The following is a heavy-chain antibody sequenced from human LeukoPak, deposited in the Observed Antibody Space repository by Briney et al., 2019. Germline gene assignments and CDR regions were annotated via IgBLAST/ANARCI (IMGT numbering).Heavy chain of an antibody. V-gene: IGHV3-30*03. Sequence: PGRSLRLSCAASGFTFSSYGMHWVRQAPGKGLEWVEVISYDGSNKYYADSVKGRFTISRDNSKNTLYLQMNSLRSEDTAVYYCARDNSVGDTAWWFDPWGQGTLVTVSS. CDR2: ISYDGSNK. J-gene: IGHJ5*02. D-gene: IGHD1-26*01. CDR1: GFTFSSYG. CDR3: ARDNSVGDTAWWFDP.